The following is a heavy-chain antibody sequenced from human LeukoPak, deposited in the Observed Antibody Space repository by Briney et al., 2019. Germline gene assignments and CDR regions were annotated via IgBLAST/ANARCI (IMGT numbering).Heavy chain of an antibody. V-gene: IGHV1-69*05. CDR3: ARAPLEHCSSTSCSYFDY. CDR2: IIPIFGTA. Sequence: SVKVSCNASGGTFSSYAISWVRQAPGQGLEWMGGIIPIFGTANYAQKFQGRVTITTDESTSTAYMELSSLRSEDTAVYYCARAPLEHCSSTSCSYFDYWGQGTLVTVSS. D-gene: IGHD2-2*01. CDR1: GGTFSSYA. J-gene: IGHJ4*02.